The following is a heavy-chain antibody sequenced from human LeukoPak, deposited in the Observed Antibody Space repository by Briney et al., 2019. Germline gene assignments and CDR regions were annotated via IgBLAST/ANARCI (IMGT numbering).Heavy chain of an antibody. Sequence: GGSLRLSRAASGFTFSSYAMSWVRQAPGKGLEWVSAISGSGGSTYYADSVKGRFTISRDNSKNTLYLQMNSLRAEDTAVYYCAKAVTAMVTPFDYWGQGTLVTVSS. V-gene: IGHV3-23*01. CDR3: AKAVTAMVTPFDY. CDR1: GFTFSSYA. D-gene: IGHD5-18*01. J-gene: IGHJ4*02. CDR2: ISGSGGST.